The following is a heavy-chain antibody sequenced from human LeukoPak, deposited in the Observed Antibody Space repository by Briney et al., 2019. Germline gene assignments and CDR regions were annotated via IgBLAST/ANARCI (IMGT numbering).Heavy chain of an antibody. J-gene: IGHJ4*02. Sequence: AGGSLRLSCAASGFTFSSYWMSWVRQAPGKGLEWVGRIKSKTDGGTTDYAAPVKGRFTISRDDSKNTLYLQMNSLKTEDTAVYYCTTDIWELPNKRVDYWGQGTLVTVSS. CDR3: TTDIWELPNKRVDY. CDR1: GFTFSSYW. CDR2: IKSKTDGGTT. V-gene: IGHV3-15*01. D-gene: IGHD1-26*01.